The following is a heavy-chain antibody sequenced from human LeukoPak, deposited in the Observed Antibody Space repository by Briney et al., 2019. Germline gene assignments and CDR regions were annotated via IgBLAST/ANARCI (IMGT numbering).Heavy chain of an antibody. J-gene: IGHJ4*02. V-gene: IGHV3-21*01. Sequence: PGGSLRLSCAASGFPFNKYSLTWIRQAPGKGLEWISSISSSSSDIFYAASLKGRFTIAGTYAKNLLYLHRNILGAETAAVYYCARDYLRIEDFWSGYAAHWGQGTLVTVSS. CDR2: ISSSSSDI. D-gene: IGHD3-3*01. CDR3: ARDYLRIEDFWSGYAAH. CDR1: GFPFNKYS.